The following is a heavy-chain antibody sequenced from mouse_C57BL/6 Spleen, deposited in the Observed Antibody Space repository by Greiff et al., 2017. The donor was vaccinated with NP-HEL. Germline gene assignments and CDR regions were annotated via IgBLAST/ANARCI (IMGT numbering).Heavy chain of an antibody. CDR2: ISNLAYSI. CDR1: GFTFSDYG. J-gene: IGHJ3*01. D-gene: IGHD3-2*02. V-gene: IGHV5-15*01. Sequence: EVKLMESGGGLVQPGGSLKLSCAASGFTFSDYGMAWVRQAPRKGPEWVAFISNLAYSIYYADTVTGRFTISRENAKNTLYLEMSSLRSEDTAMYYCARLGSSGYAWFAYWGQGTLVTVSA. CDR3: ARLGSSGYAWFAY.